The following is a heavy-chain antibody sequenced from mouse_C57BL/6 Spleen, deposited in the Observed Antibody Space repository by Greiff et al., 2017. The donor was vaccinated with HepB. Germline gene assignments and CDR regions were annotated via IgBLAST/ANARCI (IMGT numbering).Heavy chain of an antibody. CDR2: ISSGSSTI. V-gene: IGHV5-17*01. J-gene: IGHJ3*01. Sequence: EVQLQESGGGLVKPGGSLKLSCAASGFTFSDYGMHWVRQAPEKGLEWVAYISSGSSTIYYADTVKGRFTISRDNAKNTLFLQMTSLRSEDTAMYYCARGRSLAYWGQGTLVTVSA. CDR1: GFTFSDYG. CDR3: ARGRSLAY.